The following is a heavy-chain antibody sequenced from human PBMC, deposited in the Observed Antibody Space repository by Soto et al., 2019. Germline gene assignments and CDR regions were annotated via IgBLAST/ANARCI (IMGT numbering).Heavy chain of an antibody. CDR2: TSAYNGNT. CDR3: ARDDGQDGRGETFDY. J-gene: IGHJ4*02. CDR1: GYTFTSYG. V-gene: IGHV1-18*01. D-gene: IGHD2-21*01. Sequence: QVPLVQSGAEVKKPGASVKVSCKASGYTFTSYGISWVRQAPGQGLESMGWTSAYNGNTNYAQKLQGRVTMTTDTSTSTAYMELRSVRSDDTAVYYCARDDGQDGRGETFDYWGQGTLVTVSS.